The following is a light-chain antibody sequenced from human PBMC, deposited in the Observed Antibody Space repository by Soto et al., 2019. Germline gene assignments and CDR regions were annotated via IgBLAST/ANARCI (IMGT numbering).Light chain of an antibody. Sequence: QSALTQPASVSGSPGQSITISCTGTSSDVGGYNYVSWYQQHPGKAPKLMIYEVSNRPSGVSNRFSGSKSGNTASLTISGLQAEYEADYYCSSYTSSSTLVVGEGTKLTVL. CDR2: EVS. J-gene: IGLJ3*02. V-gene: IGLV2-14*01. CDR1: SSDVGGYNY. CDR3: SSYTSSSTLV.